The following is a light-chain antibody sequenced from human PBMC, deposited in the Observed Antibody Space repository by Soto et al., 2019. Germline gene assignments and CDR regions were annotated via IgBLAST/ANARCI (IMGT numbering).Light chain of an antibody. CDR1: LVITSSS. Sequence: EILLTQSPCTLPLSAGERATLSCRASLVITSSSLAWYQRKPGQAPRLLIYGASSRATGIPERFSGSGSVTDFTLTISRLEPEDFAVYYCQQFGISPWTFGQGTKVDIK. V-gene: IGKV3-20*01. CDR2: GAS. CDR3: QQFGISPWT. J-gene: IGKJ1*01.